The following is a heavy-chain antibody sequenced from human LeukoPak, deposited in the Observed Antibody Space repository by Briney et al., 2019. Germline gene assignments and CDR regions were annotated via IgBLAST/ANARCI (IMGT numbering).Heavy chain of an antibody. CDR2: IYYSGST. V-gene: IGHV4-39*01. CDR1: GGSISSSSYY. CDR3: ALDGYSSSWQEYYFDY. J-gene: IGHJ4*02. D-gene: IGHD6-13*01. Sequence: SETLSLTCTVSGGSISSSSYYWGWIRQPPGKGLEWIGSIYYSGSTYYNPSLKSRVTISVDTSKNQFSLKLSSVTAADTAVYYCALDGYSSSWQEYYFDYWGQGTLVTVSS.